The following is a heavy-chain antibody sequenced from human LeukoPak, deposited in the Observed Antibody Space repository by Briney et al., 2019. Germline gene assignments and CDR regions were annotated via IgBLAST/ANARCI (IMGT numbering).Heavy chain of an antibody. CDR3: ARGTGYGVFDY. V-gene: IGHV3-74*01. J-gene: IGHJ4*02. CDR1: TFTFSTYW. D-gene: IGHD1-14*01. Sequence: GGSLRLSCAPSTFTFSTYWMHWVRQAPGKGLVWVSRINHDGSTTSYADSVKGRFTISRDNAKNTLYLQMNSLRAEDTAVYFCARGTGYGVFDYWGQGTLVTVSS. CDR2: INHDGSTT.